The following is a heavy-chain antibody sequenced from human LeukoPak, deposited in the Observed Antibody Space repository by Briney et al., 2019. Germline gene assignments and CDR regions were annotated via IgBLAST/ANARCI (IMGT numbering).Heavy chain of an antibody. Sequence: PSGTLSLTCAVSGGSISSSNWWNWVRQPPGKGLEWIGEIYHSGSINYNPSLKSRVTISLDKSKNHFSLKLSSVTAADTAVYYCARGWCSGGSCYWGLPRRGYSYGLAFDYWGQGTLVTVSS. CDR3: ARGWCSGGSCYWGLPRRGYSYGLAFDY. CDR1: GGSISSSNW. J-gene: IGHJ4*02. CDR2: IYHSGSI. D-gene: IGHD2-15*01. V-gene: IGHV4-4*02.